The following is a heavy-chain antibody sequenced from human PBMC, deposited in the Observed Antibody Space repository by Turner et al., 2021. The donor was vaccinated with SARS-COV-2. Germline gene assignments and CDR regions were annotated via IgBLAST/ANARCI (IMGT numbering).Heavy chain of an antibody. V-gene: IGHV3-23*01. CDR1: GFTFSSYA. CDR3: AKDYVFQQLLFDY. J-gene: IGHJ4*02. Sequence: QRLSSGGALVQPGGSLGLSCQASGFTFSSYAMSWVRQAPGKGLEWVSGISGSGGSTYYADSVKGRFTISRDNSKNTLYLQMNSLRAEDTAVYYCAKDYVFQQLLFDYWGQGTLVTVSS. D-gene: IGHD6-13*01. CDR2: ISGSGGST.